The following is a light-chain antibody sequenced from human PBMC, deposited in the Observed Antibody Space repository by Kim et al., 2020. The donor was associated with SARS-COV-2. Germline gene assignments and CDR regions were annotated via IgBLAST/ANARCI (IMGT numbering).Light chain of an antibody. Sequence: SYELTQPPSVSVSPGQTASITCSGDKLGDKYACWYQQKPGQPPVLVIYQDSKRPSGIPERFSGSNSGNTATLTISGTQTMDEADYCCQAWDSSTEVFGAGTKFTVL. CDR2: QDS. V-gene: IGLV3-1*01. CDR3: QAWDSSTEV. J-gene: IGLJ1*01. CDR1: KLGDKY.